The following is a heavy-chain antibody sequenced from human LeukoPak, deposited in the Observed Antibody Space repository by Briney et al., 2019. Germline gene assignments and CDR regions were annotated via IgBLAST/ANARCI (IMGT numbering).Heavy chain of an antibody. D-gene: IGHD3-16*01. Sequence: SETLSLTCTVSGGSVSSYYWSWIRQPPGKGLEWIGYMYYSGSPNYNPSLKSRVTISIDTSEKQFSLKLRSVTAADTAVYYCARVGGGIYYYYYMDVLGKGTTVTVSS. V-gene: IGHV4-59*02. CDR3: ARVGGGIYYYYYMDV. CDR1: GGSVSSYY. J-gene: IGHJ6*03. CDR2: MYYSGSP.